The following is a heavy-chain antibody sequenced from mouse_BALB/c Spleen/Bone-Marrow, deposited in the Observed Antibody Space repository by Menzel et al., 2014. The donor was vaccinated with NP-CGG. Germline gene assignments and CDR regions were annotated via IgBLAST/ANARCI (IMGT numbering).Heavy chain of an antibody. V-gene: IGHV1-54*01. D-gene: IGHD2-2*01. CDR3: ARSRGYDVGPFAF. J-gene: IGHJ3*01. CDR1: GYAFTNYL. CDR2: INPGSGSS. Sequence: QVQLQQPGAELVRPGTSVKMSCKASGYAFTNYLIEWVKQRPGQGLEWIGVINPGSGSSNYNENFKGKATLTADRSSSTAYMLLSSLTSDDSAVYFCARSRGYDVGPFAFWGQGTLVTVSA.